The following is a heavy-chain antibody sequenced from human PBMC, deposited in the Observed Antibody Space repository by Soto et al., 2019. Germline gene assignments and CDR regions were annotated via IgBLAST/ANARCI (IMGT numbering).Heavy chain of an antibody. CDR1: GFTFSSYA. CDR2: ISGSGGSK. D-gene: IGHD2-2*01. Sequence: GGSLRLSCAASGFTFSSYAMSWVRQAPGKGLEWVSAISGSGGSKYYVDSVKGRFTISRDNSKNTQYLQMNSLRAEDTAVYYCAKDGRYCSSTSCYVPYWGQGTLVTVSS. V-gene: IGHV3-23*01. CDR3: AKDGRYCSSTSCYVPY. J-gene: IGHJ4*02.